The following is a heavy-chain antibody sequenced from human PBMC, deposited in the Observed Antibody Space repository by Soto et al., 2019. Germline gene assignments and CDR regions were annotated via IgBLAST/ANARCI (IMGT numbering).Heavy chain of an antibody. CDR3: ARVSIAAAGTPLGMDV. CDR1: GYTFTSYG. Sequence: ASVKVSCKASGYTFTSYGISWVRQAPGQGLEWMGWISAYNGNTNYAQKLQGRVTMTTDTSTSTAYMELRSLRSDDTAVYYCARVSIAAAGTPLGMDVWGQGTTVTVSS. J-gene: IGHJ6*02. D-gene: IGHD6-13*01. CDR2: ISAYNGNT. V-gene: IGHV1-18*01.